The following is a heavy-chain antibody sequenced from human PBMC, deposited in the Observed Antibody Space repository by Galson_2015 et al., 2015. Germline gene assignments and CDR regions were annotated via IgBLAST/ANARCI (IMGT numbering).Heavy chain of an antibody. D-gene: IGHD5-18*01. CDR1: GGSISSYY. CDR3: ARGDAPMVNGYYSSYMDV. Sequence: SETLSLTCTVSGGSISSYYWNWIRQPPGKGLEWIGYIHYTGSINYNPSLKSRLTISLDASKNHFSLKLNSVTAADTAVYYCARGDAPMVNGYYSSYMDVWGKGATVTVSS. CDR2: IHYTGSI. J-gene: IGHJ6*03. V-gene: IGHV4-59*01.